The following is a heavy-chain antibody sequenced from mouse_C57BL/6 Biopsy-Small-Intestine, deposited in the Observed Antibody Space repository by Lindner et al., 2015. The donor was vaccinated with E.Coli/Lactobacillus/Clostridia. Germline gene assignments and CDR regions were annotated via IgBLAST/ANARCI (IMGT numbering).Heavy chain of an antibody. J-gene: IGHJ4*01. CDR3: ARPYYYAMDH. CDR2: ISSGSSTI. CDR1: GFTFSDYG. Sequence: VQLQESGGGLVKPGGSRKLSCAASGFTFSDYGMHWVRQAPEKGLEWVAYISSGSSTIYYADTVKGRFTISRDNAKNTLFLQMTSLRSEDTAMYYCARPYYYAMDHWGQGTSVTVSS. V-gene: IGHV5-17*01.